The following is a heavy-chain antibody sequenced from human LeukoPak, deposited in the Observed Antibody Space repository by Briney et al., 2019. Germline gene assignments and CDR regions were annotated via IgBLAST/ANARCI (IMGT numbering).Heavy chain of an antibody. CDR1: GFTFSDYF. V-gene: IGHV3-11*01. Sequence: GGSLRLSCAASGFTFSDYFMTWIRQAPGKGLEWVSYISGSASNIYYADSVKGRFTISRDNAENSLFLQMNSLRAEDTAVYYCARVFRDGYNYGSLDYWGQGTLVTVSS. J-gene: IGHJ4*02. CDR3: ARVFRDGYNYGSLDY. CDR2: ISGSASNI. D-gene: IGHD5-24*01.